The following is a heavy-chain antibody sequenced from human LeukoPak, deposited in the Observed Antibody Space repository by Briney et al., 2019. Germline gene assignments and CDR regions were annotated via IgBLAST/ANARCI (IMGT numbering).Heavy chain of an antibody. CDR1: GFPLSELS. J-gene: IGHJ4*02. D-gene: IGHD6-13*01. CDR2: FDPADVGT. CDR3: ATDPMGASYSDVHDN. Sequence: GASVAVSCKVSGFPLSELSMYWVRQAPGKGLEWIGGFDPADVGTFYAQKFQARVTITADTSTHTFYMLVNSLRPDDTAVYYCATDPMGASYSDVHDNWGQGTLVAVSS. V-gene: IGHV1-24*01.